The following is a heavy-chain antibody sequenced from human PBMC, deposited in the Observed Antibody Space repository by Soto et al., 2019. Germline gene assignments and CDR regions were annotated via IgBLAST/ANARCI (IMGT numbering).Heavy chain of an antibody. V-gene: IGHV3-23*01. D-gene: IGHD3-16*02. J-gene: IGHJ4*02. CDR2: ISGSGGRT. CDR3: SKFMITFGGVIVNQALDY. CDR1: GLSFNSYA. Sequence: PGGTVRLSCAASGLSFNSYAMRWVGQAPGKEMERVSAISGSGGRTYYADAVKGGFTISRDNSKNTLYLQMNSVRAEDTAVYYTSKFMITFGGVIVNQALDYWGQRTLVTVSS.